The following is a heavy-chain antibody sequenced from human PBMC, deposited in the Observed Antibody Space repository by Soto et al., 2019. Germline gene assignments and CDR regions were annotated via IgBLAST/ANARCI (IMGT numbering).Heavy chain of an antibody. CDR2: IDYDGRT. CDR1: GASISSNSFH. V-gene: IGHV4-39*01. CDR3: ARRVGATPPRD. Sequence: QLQLQESGPGLVKPSETLSLTCTVSGASISSNSFHWGWIRQPPGKGMEWIGTIDYDGRTYYNPSLKSRVTISADTSKNQFSLKLTSVTAADTAVYHCARRVGATPPRDWGQGTLVTVSS. D-gene: IGHD1-26*01. J-gene: IGHJ4*02.